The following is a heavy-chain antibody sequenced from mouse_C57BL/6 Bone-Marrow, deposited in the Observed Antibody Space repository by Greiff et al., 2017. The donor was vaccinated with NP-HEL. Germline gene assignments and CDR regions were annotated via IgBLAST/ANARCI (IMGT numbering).Heavy chain of an antibody. Sequence: QVQLQQPGAELVMPGASVKLSCKASGYTFTSYWMHWVKQRPGQGLEWIGEIDPSDSYTNYNHKFKGKSTLTVDKSSSTAYMQLSSLTSEDSAVYYCARERITTVVFDYWGQGTTLTVSS. CDR3: ARERITTVVFDY. J-gene: IGHJ2*01. V-gene: IGHV1-69*01. CDR2: IDPSDSYT. D-gene: IGHD1-1*01. CDR1: GYTFTSYW.